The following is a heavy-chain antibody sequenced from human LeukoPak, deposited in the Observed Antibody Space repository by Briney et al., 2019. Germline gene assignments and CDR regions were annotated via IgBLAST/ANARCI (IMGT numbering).Heavy chain of an antibody. CDR2: INPSGGST. Sequence: GSSVKVSFKASGYTFTSYYMHWVRQAPGQGLEWMGIINPSGGSTSYAQKFQGRVTMTRDTSTSTVYMELSSLRSEDTAVYYCARDGPEEMATITGLGFDYWGQGTLVTVSS. D-gene: IGHD5-24*01. V-gene: IGHV1-46*01. J-gene: IGHJ4*02. CDR3: ARDGPEEMATITGLGFDY. CDR1: GYTFTSYY.